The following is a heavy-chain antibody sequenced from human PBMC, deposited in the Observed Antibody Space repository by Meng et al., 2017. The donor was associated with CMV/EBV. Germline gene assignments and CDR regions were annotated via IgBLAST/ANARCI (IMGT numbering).Heavy chain of an antibody. Sequence: SGPTLVKPTETLTLTCTVSGFSLSRTRMGVSWIRQPPGKALEWLAHIFSNDEKSYSTPLKNRLTIAKDTSKSQVVLTMTNMDPVDTATYYCARILRTTSSSWFDPWGQGTLITVSS. V-gene: IGHV2-26*01. D-gene: IGHD2-2*01. J-gene: IGHJ5*02. CDR2: IFSNDEK. CDR1: GFSLSRTRMG. CDR3: ARILRTTSSSWFDP.